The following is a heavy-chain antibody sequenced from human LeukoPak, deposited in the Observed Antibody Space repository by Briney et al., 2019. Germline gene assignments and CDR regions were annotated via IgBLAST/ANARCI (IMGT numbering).Heavy chain of an antibody. Sequence: PGGSLRLSCAASGFTFSSYAISWVRQAPGKGLEWVSAISGSGGSTYYADSVKGRFTISRDNSKNTLYLQMNSLRAEDTAVYYCAKDRRSPITGTNGAFDYWGQGTLVTVSS. V-gene: IGHV3-23*01. J-gene: IGHJ4*02. CDR2: ISGSGGST. CDR3: AKDRRSPITGTNGAFDY. D-gene: IGHD1-20*01. CDR1: GFTFSSYA.